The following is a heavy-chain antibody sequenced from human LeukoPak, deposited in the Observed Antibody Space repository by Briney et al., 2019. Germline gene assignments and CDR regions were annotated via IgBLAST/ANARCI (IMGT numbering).Heavy chain of an antibody. CDR1: GFTFSSYT. CDR2: ISSSSSYI. Sequence: GGSLRLSCAASGFTFSSYTMNWVRQAPGKGLEWVSSISSSSSYIYYADSVKGRFTISRDNAKNSLYLQMNSLRAEDTAVYYCARDLMVRGRFGFDPWGQGTLVTVSS. D-gene: IGHD3-10*01. V-gene: IGHV3-21*01. CDR3: ARDLMVRGRFGFDP. J-gene: IGHJ5*02.